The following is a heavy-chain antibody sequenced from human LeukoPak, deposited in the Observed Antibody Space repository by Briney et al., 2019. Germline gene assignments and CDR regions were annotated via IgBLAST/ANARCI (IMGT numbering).Heavy chain of an antibody. D-gene: IGHD4-11*01. CDR3: ARAGIYSKAQTYYFDY. Sequence: GGSLRLSCAASGFTFSSYAMHWVRQAPGKGLEWVAVISYDGSNKYYADSVKGRFTISRDNSKNTLYLQMNSLRAEDTAVYYCARAGIYSKAQTYYFDYWGQGTLVTVSS. CDR2: ISYDGSNK. CDR1: GFTFSSYA. V-gene: IGHV3-30-3*01. J-gene: IGHJ4*02.